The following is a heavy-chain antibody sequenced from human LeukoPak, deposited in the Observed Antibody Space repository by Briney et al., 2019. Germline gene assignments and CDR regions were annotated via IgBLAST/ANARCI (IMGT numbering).Heavy chain of an antibody. V-gene: IGHV4-39*07. CDR1: GGSISSSSYY. J-gene: IGHJ5*02. Sequence: PSETLSLTCTVSGGSISSSSYYWGWIRQPPGKGLEWIGSIYYSGSTYYNPSLKSRVTISVDTSKNQFSLKLSSVTAADTAVYYCARERITMIVVVITTSWFDPWGQGTLVTVSS. CDR3: ARERITMIVVVITTSWFDP. CDR2: IYYSGST. D-gene: IGHD3-22*01.